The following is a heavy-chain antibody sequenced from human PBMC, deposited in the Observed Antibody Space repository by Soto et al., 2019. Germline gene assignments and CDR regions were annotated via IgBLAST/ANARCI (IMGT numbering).Heavy chain of an antibody. D-gene: IGHD1-1*01. CDR1: NGSFSSNY. J-gene: IGHJ4*02. V-gene: IGHV4-59*01. CDR2: IYYSGST. CDR3: ARSFMYPVHFFDY. Sequence: SETLSLTCTVSNGSFSSNYWSWIWKPPGKGLEWIGIIYYSGSTNYNPSLKRLITMSVDTSKNQFTLKLSSVTAADTGVYFYARSFMYPVHFFDYWGQGTPVTVSS.